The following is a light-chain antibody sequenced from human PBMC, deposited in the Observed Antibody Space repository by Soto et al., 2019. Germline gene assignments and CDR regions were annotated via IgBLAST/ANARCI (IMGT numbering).Light chain of an antibody. V-gene: IGKV1-9*01. J-gene: IGKJ4*01. CDR2: GAS. Sequence: DIQLTQSPASLSVSVGERATITCRASQGINSNLAWYQQGPGQAPRLLIYGASSMATGVPARFSGSASGTDFTLTISRLQPEDFAAYYCQQFGSSPLNFGEGTKVDIK. CDR3: QQFGSSPLN. CDR1: QGINSN.